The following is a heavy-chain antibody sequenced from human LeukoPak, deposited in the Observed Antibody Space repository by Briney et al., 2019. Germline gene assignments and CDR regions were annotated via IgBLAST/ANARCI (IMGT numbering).Heavy chain of an antibody. J-gene: IGHJ4*02. D-gene: IGHD3-22*01. CDR3: AKDADSSGNGFDY. CDR2: ISYDGSNK. V-gene: IGHV3-30*18. CDR1: GFTFSSYG. Sequence: GGSLRLPCAASGFTFSSYGMHWVRQAPGKGLEWVAVISYDGSNKYYADSVKGRFTISRDNSKNTLYLQMNSLRAEDTAVYYCAKDADSSGNGFDYWGQGTLVTVSS.